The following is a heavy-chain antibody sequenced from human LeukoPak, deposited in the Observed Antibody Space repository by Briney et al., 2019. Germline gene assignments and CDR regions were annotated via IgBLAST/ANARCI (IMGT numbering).Heavy chain of an antibody. D-gene: IGHD6-19*01. CDR3: ARHEVFGKRIAVAGFAFDI. Sequence: SETLSLTCTVSGGSISSGGYYWSWIRQHPGKGLEWIGYIYYSGSTYYNPSLKSRVTISVDTSKNQFSLKLSSVTAADTAVYYCARHEVFGKRIAVAGFAFDIWGQGTMVTVSS. V-gene: IGHV4-31*03. CDR1: GGSISSGGYY. J-gene: IGHJ3*02. CDR2: IYYSGST.